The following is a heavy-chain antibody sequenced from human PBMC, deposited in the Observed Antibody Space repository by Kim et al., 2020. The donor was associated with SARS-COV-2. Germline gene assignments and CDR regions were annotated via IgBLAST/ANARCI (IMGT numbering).Heavy chain of an antibody. CDR3: ARDSQNYYYGMDV. J-gene: IGHJ6*02. CDR1: GFTFSTYW. CDR2: IRPDGSDM. Sequence: GGSLRLSCAASGFTFSTYWMSWVRQAPGKGLEWVASIRPDGSDMYYVDSVKGRFTISRDNSKNTLYLQMNSLRAEDTAVYYCARDSQNYYYGMDVWGQGTTVTVSS. V-gene: IGHV3-7*01.